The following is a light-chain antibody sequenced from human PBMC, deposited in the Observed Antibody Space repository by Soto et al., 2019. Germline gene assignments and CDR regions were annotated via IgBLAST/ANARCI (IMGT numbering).Light chain of an antibody. V-gene: IGKV3-15*01. J-gene: IGKJ1*01. Sequence: EIVMTQSPATLSVSPGEGATLSCRASQSISSKLAWYQQKPGQAPRLLIYGASTRATGVPARFFGSGSGTEFTLTISSLQSEDLAVYYCQQYNDWRWTFGQGTKVEIK. CDR1: QSISSK. CDR2: GAS. CDR3: QQYNDWRWT.